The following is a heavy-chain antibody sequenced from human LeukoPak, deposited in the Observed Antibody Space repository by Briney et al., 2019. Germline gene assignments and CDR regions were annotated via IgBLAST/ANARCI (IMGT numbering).Heavy chain of an antibody. CDR3: ARASSFDKTTRWNPAYFGP. D-gene: IGHD1-1*01. V-gene: IGHV4-34*01. CDR2: INHSGTT. J-gene: IGHJ5*02. CDR1: GGSLSGFY. Sequence: PSETLSLTCAVHGGSLSGFYWSWIRQPPGKGLEWIGEINHSGTTNYNPSLKSRVTISVDTSKNQVSLDLASVTAADTAVYYCARASSFDKTTRWNPAYFGPWGPGGLVTVAS.